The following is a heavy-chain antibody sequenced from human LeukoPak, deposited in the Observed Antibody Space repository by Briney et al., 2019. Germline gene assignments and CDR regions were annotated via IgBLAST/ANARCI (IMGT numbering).Heavy chain of an antibody. CDR3: ARGDYYDSSGYYHLDY. CDR1: GGSISSYY. Sequence: SETLSLTCTVSGGSISSYYWSWIRQPPGKGLEWIGYIYYSGSTNYNPSLKSRVTISVDTSKNQFSLKLSSVTAADTAVYYCARGDYYDSSGYYHLDYWGQGTLVTVSS. J-gene: IGHJ4*02. CDR2: IYYSGST. D-gene: IGHD3-22*01. V-gene: IGHV4-59*01.